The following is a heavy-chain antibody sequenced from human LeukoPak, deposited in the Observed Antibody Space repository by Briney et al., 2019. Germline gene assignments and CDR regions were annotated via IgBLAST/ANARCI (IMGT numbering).Heavy chain of an antibody. Sequence: PSETLSLTCTVSCCSFTGYHWSWIRQPPGKGLEWIGYIYSSGSTEYKPSLKSRATISADTSKNQFSLKLTSVTAADTAIYYCARRNDFDIWGQGTMVTVSS. V-gene: IGHV4-4*08. CDR3: ARRNDFDI. J-gene: IGHJ3*02. CDR1: CCSFTGYH. CDR2: IYSSGST.